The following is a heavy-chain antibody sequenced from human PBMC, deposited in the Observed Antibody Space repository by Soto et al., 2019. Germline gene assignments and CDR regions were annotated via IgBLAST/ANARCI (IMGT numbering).Heavy chain of an antibody. CDR1: LFSLRSDG. V-gene: IGHV3-30*18. D-gene: IGHD3-16*02. CDR2: IAYDGSNK. CDR3: AKALGELSPESYDY. Sequence: LXXSCEASLFSLRSDGVHLLSHAQGKGLECVAFIAYDGSNKYYVDSVQGRFTMFRDSSRNALDLQMNSLRNEDTVVYYCAKALGELSPESYDYWGQGTLVTVSS. J-gene: IGHJ4*02.